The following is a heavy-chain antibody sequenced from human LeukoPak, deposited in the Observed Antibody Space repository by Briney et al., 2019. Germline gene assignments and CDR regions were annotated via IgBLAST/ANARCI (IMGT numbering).Heavy chain of an antibody. D-gene: IGHD5-24*01. CDR3: LGGDGYS. V-gene: IGHV1-69*13. Sequence: SVKVSSTASGGTFSSYVITWVRHAPGQGLEWMGGIIPMFHTPNYAQKFQGRVTIAADESTSTAYMELSSLTSKDTAVYYCLGGDGYSWGQGTLVTVSS. J-gene: IGHJ4*02. CDR1: GGTFSSYV. CDR2: IIPMFHTP.